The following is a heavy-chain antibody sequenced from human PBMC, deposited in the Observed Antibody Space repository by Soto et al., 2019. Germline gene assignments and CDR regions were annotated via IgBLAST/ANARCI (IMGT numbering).Heavy chain of an antibody. V-gene: IGHV4-59*01. J-gene: IGHJ5*02. D-gene: IGHD2-2*02. CDR2: IYYSGST. CDR3: ARDRLGYCSGTSCYTDWFDP. CDR1: GGSISSYY. Sequence: ASETLSLTCTVSGGSISSYYWSWIRQPPGKGLEWIGYIYYSGSTNYNPSLKSRVTISVDTSKNQFSLKLSSVTAADTAVYYCARDRLGYCSGTSCYTDWFDPWGQGTLVTVSS.